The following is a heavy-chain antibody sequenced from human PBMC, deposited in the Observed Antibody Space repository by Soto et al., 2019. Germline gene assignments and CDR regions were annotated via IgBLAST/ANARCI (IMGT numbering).Heavy chain of an antibody. CDR1: GYTFTSYG. J-gene: IGHJ4*02. V-gene: IGHV1-18*01. Sequence: ASVKVSCKASGYTFTSYGISWVRQAPGQGLEWMGWISADNGYTKYSPKFQGRVTITRDTSASTVYMELSSLRSEDTAVYYCARGDSSGWYEVPDYWGQGTLVTV. D-gene: IGHD6-19*01. CDR3: ARGDSSGWYEVPDY. CDR2: ISADNGYT.